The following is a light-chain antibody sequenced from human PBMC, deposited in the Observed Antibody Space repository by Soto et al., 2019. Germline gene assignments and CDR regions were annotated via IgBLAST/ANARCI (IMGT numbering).Light chain of an antibody. V-gene: IGKV1-5*03. CDR1: QSFNTW. J-gene: IGKJ1*01. Sequence: DIQMTQSPSTLSASVGDRVTITCRASQSFNTWLAWYQQKPGKAPNLLIYKASSLASGVPSRFSGSGSGTEFTLTISSLQSEDFAVYYCQQYNNWPRTFGQGTKVDIK. CDR2: KAS. CDR3: QQYNNWPRT.